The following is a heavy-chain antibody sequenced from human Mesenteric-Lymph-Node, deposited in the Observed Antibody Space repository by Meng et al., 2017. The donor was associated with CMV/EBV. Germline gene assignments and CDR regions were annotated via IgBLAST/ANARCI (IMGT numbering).Heavy chain of an antibody. Sequence: GGSLRLSCAACGFTFSSYDMHWVRQATGKGLEWVSAIGTAGDTYYPGSVRGRFTISRENVKNSLYLEMNSLRAGGTALYYCARVGLGYHGMDVWGQGTTVTVSS. D-gene: IGHD5/OR15-5a*01. V-gene: IGHV3-13*01. CDR3: ARVGLGYHGMDV. J-gene: IGHJ6*02. CDR1: GFTFSSYD. CDR2: IGTAGDT.